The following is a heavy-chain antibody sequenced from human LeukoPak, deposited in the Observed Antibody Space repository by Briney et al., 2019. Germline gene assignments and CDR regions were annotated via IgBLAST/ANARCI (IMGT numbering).Heavy chain of an antibody. CDR3: ARGPYYDSSGYYHRAYNWFDP. D-gene: IGHD3-22*01. CDR2: INPNSGGT. CDR1: GYTFTSYD. J-gene: IGHJ5*02. Sequence: ASVKVSCKASGYTFTSYDINWVRQAPGQGLEWMGWINPNSGGTNYAQKFQGWVTMTRDTSISTAYMELSRLRSDDTAVYYCARGPYYDSSGYYHRAYNWFDPWGQGTLVTVSS. V-gene: IGHV1-2*04.